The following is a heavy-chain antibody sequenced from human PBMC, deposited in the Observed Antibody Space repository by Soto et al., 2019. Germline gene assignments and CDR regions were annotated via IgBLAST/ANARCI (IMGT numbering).Heavy chain of an antibody. J-gene: IGHJ4*02. CDR2: IFPDGST. Sequence: PGGSLRLSCTVSGFTVSSNYMNWVRQAPGKGLEWVSVIFPDGSTYYTDSVRDRFTISRDNSKNTVYLQMNSLRAEDTAVYFCARRALPHAFVDYWGQGTLVTVS. D-gene: IGHD2-15*01. CDR3: ARRALPHAFVDY. CDR1: GFTVSSNY. V-gene: IGHV3-66*01.